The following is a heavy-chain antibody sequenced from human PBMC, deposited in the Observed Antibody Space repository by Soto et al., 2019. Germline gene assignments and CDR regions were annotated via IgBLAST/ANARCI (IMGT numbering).Heavy chain of an antibody. CDR3: ARDSNSRLLWFGELYYYGMDV. CDR2: INPSGGST. CDR1: GYTFTSYY. V-gene: IGHV1-46*01. Sequence: ASVKVSCKASGYTFTSYYMHWVRQAPGQGLEWMGVINPSGGSTSYAQKFQGRVTMTRDTSTSTVYMELSSLRSEDTAVYYCARDSNSRLLWFGELYYYGMDVWGQGTTVTVSS. J-gene: IGHJ6*02. D-gene: IGHD3-10*01.